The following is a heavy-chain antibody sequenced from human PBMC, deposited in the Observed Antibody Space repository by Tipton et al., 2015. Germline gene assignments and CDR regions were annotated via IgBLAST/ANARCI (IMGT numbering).Heavy chain of an antibody. V-gene: IGHV4-39*07. Sequence: TLSLTCTVSGGTISSSGSFWGWIRQPPGKGLEWIGSIHYSGPTSYDPSLKSRVTISVDTSKNLFSLKLSSVTAADMAVYYCARGGNNWFDPWGRGTLVTVSS. CDR1: GGTISSSGSF. CDR2: IHYSGPT. D-gene: IGHD2-15*01. J-gene: IGHJ5*02. CDR3: ARGGNNWFDP.